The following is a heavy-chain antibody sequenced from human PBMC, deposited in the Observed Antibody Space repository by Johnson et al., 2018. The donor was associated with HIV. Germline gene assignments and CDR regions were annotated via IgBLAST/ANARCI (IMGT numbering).Heavy chain of an antibody. CDR3: AKDEAQTLASAGRDAFDF. Sequence: VQLVESGGGVVQPGGSLRLSCAAFGFTFSYYGMHWVRQAPGKGLEWVAFIRYDGDNKYYGDSVKGRFTISRDNSKDTLYLQMNGLRPEDTAVYYCAKDEAQTLASAGRDAFDFWGQGTAVTV. D-gene: IGHD6-13*01. J-gene: IGHJ3*01. CDR1: GFTFSYYG. V-gene: IGHV3-30*02. CDR2: IRYDGDNK.